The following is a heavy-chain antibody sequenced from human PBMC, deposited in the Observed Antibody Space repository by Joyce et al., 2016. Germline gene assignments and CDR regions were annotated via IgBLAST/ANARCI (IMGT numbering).Heavy chain of an antibody. CDR1: GDSISSGHYY. CDR2: IYHNGNT. Sequence: QVQLQESGPGLLKPSQTLSLTCTVSGDSISSGHYYWSWIRQHPGKGLEWIAYIYHNGNTFYNPSLKIRLTTSVDTSKNQFSLRVNSVTAADTAIYFCARGNYYDSSDAMDVWGQGTTVTVSS. J-gene: IGHJ6*02. D-gene: IGHD3-22*01. CDR3: ARGNYYDSSDAMDV. V-gene: IGHV4-31*03.